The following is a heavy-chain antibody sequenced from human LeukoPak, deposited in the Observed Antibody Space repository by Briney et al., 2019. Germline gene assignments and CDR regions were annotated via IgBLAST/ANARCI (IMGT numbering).Heavy chain of an antibody. Sequence: ASVKISCKASGYTFTDYYMHWVQQAPGKGLEWMGLVDPEDGETIYAEKFQGRVTITADTSTDTAYMELSSLRSEDTAVYYCATVHSSSWYFAIGYWGQGTLVTVSS. V-gene: IGHV1-69-2*01. CDR3: ATVHSSSWYFAIGY. D-gene: IGHD6-13*01. CDR2: VDPEDGET. CDR1: GYTFTDYY. J-gene: IGHJ4*02.